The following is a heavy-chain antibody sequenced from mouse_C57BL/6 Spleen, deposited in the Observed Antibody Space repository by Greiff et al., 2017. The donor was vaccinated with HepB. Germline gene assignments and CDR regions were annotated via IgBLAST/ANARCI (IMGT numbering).Heavy chain of an antibody. CDR2: IDPNSGGT. V-gene: IGHV1-72*01. J-gene: IGHJ1*03. Sequence: QVQLQQSGAELVKPGASVKLSCKASGYTFTSYWMHWVKQRPGRGLEWIGRIDPNSGGTKYNEKFKSKATLTVDKPSSTAYMQLSSLTSEDSAVYYCASGIYYDYDGGYFDVWGTGTTVTVSS. CDR1: GYTFTSYW. CDR3: ASGIYYDYDGGYFDV. D-gene: IGHD2-4*01.